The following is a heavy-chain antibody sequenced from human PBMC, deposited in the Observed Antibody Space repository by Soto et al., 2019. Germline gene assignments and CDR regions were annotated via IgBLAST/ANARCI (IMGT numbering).Heavy chain of an antibody. V-gene: IGHV3-30-3*01. D-gene: IGHD1-26*01. CDR2: ISYDGSNK. CDR3: ARVGVVATTIPRAFDY. Sequence: GGSLRLSCAASGFTFSSYAMHWVRQAPGKGLEWVAVISYDGSNKYYADSVKGRFTISRDNSKNTLYLQMNSLRAEDTAVYYCARVGVVATTIPRAFDYWGQGTLVTVSS. CDR1: GFTFSSYA. J-gene: IGHJ4*02.